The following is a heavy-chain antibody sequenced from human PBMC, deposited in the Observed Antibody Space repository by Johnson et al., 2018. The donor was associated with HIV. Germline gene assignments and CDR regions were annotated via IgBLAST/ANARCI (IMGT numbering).Heavy chain of an antibody. CDR3: AKDQYGSSGRYAFDI. V-gene: IGHV3-53*01. CDR2: IYSGGST. Sequence: VQLVESGGGLIQPGGSLRLSCAASGFTVSSNYMSWVRQAPGKGLEWVSVIYSGGSTYYADSVKGRFTISRDNSKNTLYIQMNSLRAEDTAVYYCAKDQYGSSGRYAFDIWGQGTMVTVSS. CDR1: GFTVSSNY. J-gene: IGHJ3*02. D-gene: IGHD3-10*01.